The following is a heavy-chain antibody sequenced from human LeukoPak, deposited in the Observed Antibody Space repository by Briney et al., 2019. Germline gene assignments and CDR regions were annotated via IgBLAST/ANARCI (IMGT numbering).Heavy chain of an antibody. J-gene: IGHJ4*02. Sequence: PGGSLRLSCAASGFTFSSYAMHWVRQAPGKGLEWVAVISYDGSNKYYADSVKGRFTISRDNSKNTLYLQMNSLRAEDTAMYYCARDNNSGYSNPGYWGQGTLVTVSS. CDR2: ISYDGSNK. CDR3: ARDNNSGYSNPGY. V-gene: IGHV3-30-3*01. D-gene: IGHD4-11*01. CDR1: GFTFSSYA.